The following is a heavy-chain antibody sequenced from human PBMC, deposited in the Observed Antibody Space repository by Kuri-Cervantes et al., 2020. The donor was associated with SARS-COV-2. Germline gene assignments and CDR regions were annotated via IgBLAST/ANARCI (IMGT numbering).Heavy chain of an antibody. CDR3: ARGVSHIAAAGLYYFDY. J-gene: IGHJ4*02. CDR1: GYTFTSYY. D-gene: IGHD6-13*01. CDR2: INPSGGST. V-gene: IGHV1-46*01. Sequence: ASVKVSCKASGYTFTSYYMHWVRQAPGQGLEWMGIINPSGGSTSHAQKFQGRVTMTRDTSTSTVYMELSSLRSEDTAVYYCARGVSHIAAAGLYYFDYWGQGTLVTVSS.